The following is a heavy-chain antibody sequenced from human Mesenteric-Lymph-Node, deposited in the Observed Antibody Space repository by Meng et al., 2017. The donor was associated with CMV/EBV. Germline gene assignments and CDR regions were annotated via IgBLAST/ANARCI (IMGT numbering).Heavy chain of an antibody. V-gene: IGHV4-34*01. Sequence: RPQQWGAGRLKPSETPSLTCAVYGGSFSGYYWSWIRQPPRKGLEWIGEINHSGSTNYNPSLKSRVTISVDTSKNQFSLKLSSVTAADTAVYYCARHQRWLKSEGGFNYWGQGTLVTVSS. J-gene: IGHJ4*02. D-gene: IGHD4-23*01. CDR3: ARHQRWLKSEGGFNY. CDR2: INHSGST. CDR1: GGSFSGYY.